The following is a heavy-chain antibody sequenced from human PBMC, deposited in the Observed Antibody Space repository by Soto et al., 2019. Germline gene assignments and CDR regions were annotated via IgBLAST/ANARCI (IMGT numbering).Heavy chain of an antibody. D-gene: IGHD3-22*01. J-gene: IGHJ4*02. CDR2: IYSGGST. V-gene: IGHV3-53*01. CDR1: GFTVSSNY. CDR3: ARQTAPKDCYESSGYSHFDY. Sequence: PGGSLRLSCAASGFTVSSNYMSWVRQAPGKGLEWVSVIYSGGSTYYADSVKGRFTISRDNYKNTLYLQMNSLRAEDTAVYYCARQTAPKDCYESSGYSHFDYWGQGTLGTVAS.